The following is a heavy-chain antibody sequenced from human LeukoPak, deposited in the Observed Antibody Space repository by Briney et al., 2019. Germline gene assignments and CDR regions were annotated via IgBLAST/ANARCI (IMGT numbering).Heavy chain of an antibody. D-gene: IGHD6-13*01. CDR2: FDPEDGET. CDR3: ATYKRLSIAAAGTGLAN. Sequence: ASVKVSCKVSGYTLTELSMHWVRQAPGKGLEWMGGFDPEDGETIYAQKFQGRVTMTEDTSTDTAYMELSSLRSEDTAVYYCATYKRLSIAAAGTGLANWGQGTLDTVSS. J-gene: IGHJ4*02. CDR1: GYTLTELS. V-gene: IGHV1-24*01.